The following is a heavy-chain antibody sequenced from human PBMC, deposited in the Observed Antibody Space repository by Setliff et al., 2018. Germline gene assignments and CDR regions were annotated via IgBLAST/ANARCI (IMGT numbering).Heavy chain of an antibody. J-gene: IGHJ3*02. V-gene: IGHV1-18*01. D-gene: IGHD4-17*01. Sequence: GASVKVSCKASGYTFTSYAMHWVRQAPGQRLEWMGWISAYNGNTNYAQKLQGRVTMTTDTSTSTAYMELRSLRSDDTAVYYCASLRLRYDAFDIWGQGTMVTVSS. CDR3: ASLRLRYDAFDI. CDR2: ISAYNGNT. CDR1: GYTFTSYA.